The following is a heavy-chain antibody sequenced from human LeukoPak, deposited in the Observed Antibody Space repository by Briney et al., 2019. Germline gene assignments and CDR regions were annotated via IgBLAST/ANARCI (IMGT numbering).Heavy chain of an antibody. J-gene: IGHJ5*02. CDR3: ARHAARAGWFDP. CDR1: GGSISSYY. CDR2: IYTSGST. V-gene: IGHV4-4*09. D-gene: IGHD6-6*01. Sequence: SETLSLTCTVSGGSISSYYWSWIRQPPGNGLEWIGYIYTSGSTNYNPSLKSRVTISVDTSKNQFSLKLSSVTAADTAVYYCARHAARAGWFDPWGQGTLVTVSS.